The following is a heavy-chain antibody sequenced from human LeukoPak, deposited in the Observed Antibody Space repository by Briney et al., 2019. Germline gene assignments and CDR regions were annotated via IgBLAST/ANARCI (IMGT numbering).Heavy chain of an antibody. CDR3: ARVSGGTYPDY. CDR1: GVSISSYY. CDR2: IYYSGST. D-gene: IGHD1-26*01. V-gene: IGHV4-59*01. Sequence: SETLSLTCTVSGVSISSYYWSWTRQPPGKGLEWIGYIYYSGSTNYNPSLKSRVTISVDTSKNQFSLKLSSVTAADTAVYYCARVSGGTYPDYWGQGTLVTVSP. J-gene: IGHJ4*02.